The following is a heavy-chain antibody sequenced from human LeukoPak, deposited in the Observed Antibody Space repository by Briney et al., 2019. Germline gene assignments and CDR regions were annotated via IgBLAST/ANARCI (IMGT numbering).Heavy chain of an antibody. D-gene: IGHD5-18*01. CDR2: IHPKSGDT. Sequence: ASVKVSCKASGYTFTGYYLHRVRQAPGQGLEWIGWIHPKSGDTHYAQKFLGRVTLTRDTSTTIVYMELKWLTSDDTAVYYCSRGSGISYGGIDYWGQGTLVTVSS. J-gene: IGHJ4*02. CDR1: GYTFTGYY. CDR3: SRGSGISYGGIDY. V-gene: IGHV1-2*02.